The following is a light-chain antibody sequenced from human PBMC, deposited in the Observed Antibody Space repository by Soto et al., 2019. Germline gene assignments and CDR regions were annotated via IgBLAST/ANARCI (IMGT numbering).Light chain of an antibody. V-gene: IGKV1-39*01. J-gene: IGKJ3*01. CDR1: QSISNY. Sequence: DIQMTQSPSSLSASVGDRVTITCRASQSISNYLNWYQQKPGKAPKLLIFAASNLQSGVQSRFSVIASTTNFTLTINSLQPEDFATYYCQESYNTLTFTLGPGTKVDIK. CDR3: QESYNTLTFT. CDR2: AAS.